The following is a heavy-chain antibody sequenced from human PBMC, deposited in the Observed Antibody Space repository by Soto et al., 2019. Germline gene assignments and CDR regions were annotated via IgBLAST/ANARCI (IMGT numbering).Heavy chain of an antibody. CDR1: GYTFSNYF. J-gene: IGHJ4*02. V-gene: IGHV1-46*01. Sequence: QVQLVQSGAEVKKPGASVKVSCKTSGYTFSNYFLHWVRQAPGQGLEYLGVIVPSNGHTSYVQKFQCRVTMTTDTSTSTFYVELSSLRSEYTAVYYCAIEPPNQLYFYYWGQGTLVAVSS. CDR3: AIEPPNQLYFYY. CDR2: IVPSNGHT. D-gene: IGHD1-1*01.